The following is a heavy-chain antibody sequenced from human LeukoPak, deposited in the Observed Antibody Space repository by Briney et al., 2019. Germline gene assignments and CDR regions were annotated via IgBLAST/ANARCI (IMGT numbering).Heavy chain of an antibody. V-gene: IGHV1-18*01. CDR2: ISAYNGNT. Sequence: ASVKVSCKASGGTFSSYTISWVRQAPGQGLEWMGWISAYNGNTNYAQKLQGRVTMTTDTSTSTAYMELRSLRSDDTAVYYCASSDNPGAFDYWGQGTLVTVSS. CDR3: ASSDNPGAFDY. D-gene: IGHD1-14*01. CDR1: GGTFSSYT. J-gene: IGHJ4*02.